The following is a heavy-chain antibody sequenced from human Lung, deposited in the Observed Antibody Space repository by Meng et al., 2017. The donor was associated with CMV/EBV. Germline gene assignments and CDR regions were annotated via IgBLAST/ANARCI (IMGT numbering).Heavy chain of an antibody. CDR3: ARVVKDIVVVPAAIWFDP. CDR2: IYYTGST. Sequence: ESLKISCTVSGGSISNYYWSWIRQPPGKGLEWIGYIYYTGSTNYNPSLKSRVTISLDTPKKQFSLKLSSVTAADTAVYYCARVVKDIVVVPAAIWFDPWGQGTLVTVSS. J-gene: IGHJ5*02. D-gene: IGHD2-2*01. CDR1: GGSISNYY. V-gene: IGHV4-59*01.